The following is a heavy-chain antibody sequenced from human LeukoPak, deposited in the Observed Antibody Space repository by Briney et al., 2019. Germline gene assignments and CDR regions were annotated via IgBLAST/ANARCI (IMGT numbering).Heavy chain of an antibody. CDR3: ARGIYYYDSSGYYSGWFDP. CDR2: INHSGST. J-gene: IGHJ5*02. D-gene: IGHD3-22*01. V-gene: IGHV4-34*01. CDR1: GGSFSGYY. Sequence: SETLSLTCAVYGGSFSGYYWSWIRQPPGKGLEWIGEINHSGSTNYNPSLKSRVTISVDTSKNQFSLKLSSVTAADTAVYYCARGIYYYDSSGYYSGWFDPWGQGTLVTVSS.